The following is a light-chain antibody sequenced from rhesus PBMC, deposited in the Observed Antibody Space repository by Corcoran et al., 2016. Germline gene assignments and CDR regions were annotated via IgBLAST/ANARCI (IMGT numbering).Light chain of an antibody. J-gene: IGKJ1*01. V-gene: IGKV2-104*02. Sequence: DIVMTQTPLSLPVTPGEPASISCRSSQSLLDSEDGNTYLDWYLPKPGQSPQLLIYEVSNRASGVQYSVSGSGSDTDFTLKISRVEAVDVGVYYCMQALEFPWTFGQGTKVEIK. CDR1: QSLLDSEDGNTY. CDR2: EVS. CDR3: MQALEFPWT.